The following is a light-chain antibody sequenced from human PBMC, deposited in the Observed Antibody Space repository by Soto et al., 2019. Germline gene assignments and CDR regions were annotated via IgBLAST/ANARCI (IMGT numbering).Light chain of an antibody. CDR1: SSNIGNNY. CDR3: GTWDSSLSAVV. Sequence: QSVLTQPPSVSAAPGQKVTISCSGSSSNIGNNYVSWYQQIPGTAPKLLIYDNNKRPSGIPDRFSGSKSGTSATLGITGLQTGVEADYYCGTWDSSLSAVVFGGGTKLTVL. CDR2: DNN. V-gene: IGLV1-51*01. J-gene: IGLJ2*01.